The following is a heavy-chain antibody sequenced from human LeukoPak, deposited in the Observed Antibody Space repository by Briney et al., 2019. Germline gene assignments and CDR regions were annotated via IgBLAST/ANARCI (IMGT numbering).Heavy chain of an antibody. D-gene: IGHD6-6*01. V-gene: IGHV4-34*01. Sequence: KPWETLSLTCAVYGGSFSGYYWSWIRQPPGKGLEWIGEINHSGSTNYNPSLKSRVTISVDTSKNQFSLKLSSVTAADTAVYYCRAAHSSSATRFFDYWGQGTLVTVSS. CDR3: RAAHSSSATRFFDY. J-gene: IGHJ4*02. CDR2: INHSGST. CDR1: GGSFSGYY.